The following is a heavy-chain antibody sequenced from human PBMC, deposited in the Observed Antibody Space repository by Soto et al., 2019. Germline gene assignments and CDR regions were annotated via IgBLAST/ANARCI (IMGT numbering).Heavy chain of an antibody. V-gene: IGHV4-34*01. Sequence: QVQLQQWGAGLLKPSETLSLTCAVYGGSFSGYYWSWIRQPPGKGLEWIGKINHSGSTNYNPSLKSRVTISVDTSKNQFSLKLSSVTAADTAVYYCARAWGGVPDYWGHGTLVTVSS. CDR2: INHSGST. D-gene: IGHD3-16*01. J-gene: IGHJ4*01. CDR3: ARAWGGVPDY. CDR1: GGSFSGYY.